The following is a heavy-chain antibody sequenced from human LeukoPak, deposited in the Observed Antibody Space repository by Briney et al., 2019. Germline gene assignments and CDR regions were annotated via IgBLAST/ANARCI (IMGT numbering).Heavy chain of an antibody. CDR3: ARVGSSGYYFDY. D-gene: IGHD3-22*01. J-gene: IGHJ4*02. CDR2: INWNGGST. Sequence: GGSLRLSCAASGFTFSSYEMNWVRHAPGKGLGWVSGINWNGGSTGYADSVKGRFTISRDNTKNSLYLQMNSLRAEDTALYHCARVGSSGYYFDYWGQGTLVTVSS. V-gene: IGHV3-20*01. CDR1: GFTFSSYE.